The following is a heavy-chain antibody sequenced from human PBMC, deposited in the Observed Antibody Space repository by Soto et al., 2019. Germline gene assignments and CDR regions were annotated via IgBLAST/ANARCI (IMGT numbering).Heavy chain of an antibody. Sequence: QVQLQESGPGLVKPSQTLSLTCTVSGGSISSGDYYWSWIRQPPGKGLEWIGYIFYGGSTYYNPSLKSRGTMSVDTSKNQFSLKLSSVTAADTAVYYCARAVRGSDYDYWGQGTLVTVSS. V-gene: IGHV4-30-4*01. CDR2: IFYGGST. CDR1: GGSISSGDYY. J-gene: IGHJ4*02. CDR3: ARAVRGSDYDY. D-gene: IGHD1-26*01.